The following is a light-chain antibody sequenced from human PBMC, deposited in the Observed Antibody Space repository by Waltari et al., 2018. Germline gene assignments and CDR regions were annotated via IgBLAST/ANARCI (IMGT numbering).Light chain of an antibody. J-gene: IGLJ1*01. CDR2: RNK. V-gene: IGLV1-44*01. CDR3: ASWDDSLNGFYV. CDR1: SSNIGSNS. Sequence: QSVLTQPPSASGTPGQRVTISCSGSSSNIGSNSVTWYKQLPGTAPKILIYRNKVRPSGVLDRFSGSKSGTSASLAISGLQSEDEADYYCASWDDSLNGFYVFGTGTNVAVL.